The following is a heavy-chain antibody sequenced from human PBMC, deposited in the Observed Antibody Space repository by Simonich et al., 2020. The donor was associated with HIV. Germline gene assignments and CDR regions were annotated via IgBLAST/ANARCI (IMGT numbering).Heavy chain of an antibody. CDR3: AKDLSPIVVVTANAFDI. CDR1: GGSFSSYY. Sequence: QVQLQQWGAGLLKPSETLSLTCAVYGGSFSSYYWNWIRQPPGKGLEWIGEINHSGSTKYNPSLKRRVTISVDTSKNQFSLKLNSVTAADTAVYYCAKDLSPIVVVTANAFDIWGQGTMVTVSS. D-gene: IGHD2-21*02. CDR2: INHSGST. V-gene: IGHV4-34*01. J-gene: IGHJ3*02.